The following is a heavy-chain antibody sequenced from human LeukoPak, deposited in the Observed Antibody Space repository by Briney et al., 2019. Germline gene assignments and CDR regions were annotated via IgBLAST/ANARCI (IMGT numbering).Heavy chain of an antibody. D-gene: IGHD5-24*01. J-gene: IGHJ4*02. Sequence: PGESLKISCKGSDYSFTSYWIAWVRQMPGKGLEWMGIIYPGDSDTRYSPSFQGQVTISADKSISTAYLQWSSLKASDTAIYYCARHGVGVRDGADYWGQGTLVTVSS. V-gene: IGHV5-51*01. CDR2: IYPGDSDT. CDR3: ARHGVGVRDGADY. CDR1: DYSFTSYW.